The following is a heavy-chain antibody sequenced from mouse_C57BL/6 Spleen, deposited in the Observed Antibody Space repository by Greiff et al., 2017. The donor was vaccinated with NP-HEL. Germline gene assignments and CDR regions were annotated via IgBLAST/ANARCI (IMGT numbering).Heavy chain of an antibody. CDR2: ISGGGGNT. CDR3: ARQGYDYDGFAY. D-gene: IGHD2-4*01. V-gene: IGHV5-9*01. Sequence: EVNVVESGGGLVKPGGSLKLSCAASGFTFSSYTMSWVRQTPEKRLEWVATISGGGGNTYYPDSVKGRFTISRDNAKNTLYLQMSSLRSEDTALYYCARQGYDYDGFAYWGQGTLVTVSA. J-gene: IGHJ3*01. CDR1: GFTFSSYT.